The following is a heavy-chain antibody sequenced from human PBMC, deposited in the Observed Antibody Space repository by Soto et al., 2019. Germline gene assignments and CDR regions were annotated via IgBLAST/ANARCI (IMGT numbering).Heavy chain of an antibody. CDR2: INWNSGIT. V-gene: IGHV3-9*01. CDR3: AKGRGALTVVSNWFDP. D-gene: IGHD3-22*01. CDR1: GFTFEDHA. Sequence: EVQLVESGGGLVQPGRSLRLSCAAIGFTFEDHAMHWIRQVPGKGLEWVAGINWNSGITGYADSVKGRFTNSRDNANNSLHLEMNSLKSEDTALYYCAKGRGALTVVSNWFDPWGQGTLVTVSS. J-gene: IGHJ5*02.